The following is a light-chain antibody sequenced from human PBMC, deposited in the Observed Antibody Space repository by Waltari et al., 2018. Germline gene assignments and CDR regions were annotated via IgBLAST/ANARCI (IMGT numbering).Light chain of an antibody. CDR2: DAS. J-gene: IGKJ2*02. Sequence: ILLTQFPDTLSFSPGERATLSCSASQTVGYSLAWYQHKPGQPPRLLIYDASKRATGIPARVSGSGSGTEFTLTIDSLESEDYAIYFCQQRSISCTFGQGARLEIK. CDR3: QQRSISCT. CDR1: QTVGYS. V-gene: IGKV3-11*01.